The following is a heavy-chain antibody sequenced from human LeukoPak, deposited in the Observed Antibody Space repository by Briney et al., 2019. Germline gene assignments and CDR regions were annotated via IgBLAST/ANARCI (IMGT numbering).Heavy chain of an antibody. Sequence: PGGSLRLSCAASGSTFSSYEMNWVRQAPGKGPEWVPYIGSSGSTIYYADSVKGRFTISRENAKDSLYLQMNSMRAEDTAVYYCARDDTSQWLPQNWFDPWGQGTLVTVSS. V-gene: IGHV3-48*03. CDR1: GSTFSSYE. D-gene: IGHD6-19*01. CDR2: IGSSGSTI. J-gene: IGHJ5*02. CDR3: ARDDTSQWLPQNWFDP.